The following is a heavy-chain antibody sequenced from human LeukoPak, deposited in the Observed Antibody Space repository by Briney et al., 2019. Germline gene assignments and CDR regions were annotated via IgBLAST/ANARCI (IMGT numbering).Heavy chain of an antibody. CDR1: GFTFSSYA. D-gene: IGHD3-10*01. Sequence: GGSLRLSCAASGFTFSSYAMSWVCQAPGKGLEWVSAISGSGGSTYYADSVKGRFTISRDNSKNTLYLQMNSLRAEDTAVYYCAKEVLWFGELFGYFDYWGQGTLVTVSS. CDR2: ISGSGGST. CDR3: AKEVLWFGELFGYFDY. V-gene: IGHV3-23*01. J-gene: IGHJ4*02.